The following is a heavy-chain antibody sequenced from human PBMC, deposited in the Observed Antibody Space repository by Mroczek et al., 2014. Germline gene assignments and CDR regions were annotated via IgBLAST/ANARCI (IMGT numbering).Heavy chain of an antibody. CDR3: ARHPRDIVVVPAAIIGNSHAFDI. V-gene: IGHV4-39*01. D-gene: IGHD2-2*01. Sequence: QVQLVESGPGLVKPSETLSLTCTVSGGSISSSSYYWGWIRQPPGKGLEWIGSIYYSGSTYYNPSLKSRVTISVDTSKNQFSLKLSSVTAADTAVYYCARHPRDIVVVPAAIIGNSHAFDIWGQGTMVTVSS. CDR2: IYYSGST. CDR1: GGSISSSSYY. J-gene: IGHJ3*02.